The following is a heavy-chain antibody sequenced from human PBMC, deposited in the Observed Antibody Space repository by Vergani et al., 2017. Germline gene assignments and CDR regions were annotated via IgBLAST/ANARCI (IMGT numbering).Heavy chain of an antibody. CDR1: GFSLSTSGMR. CDR3: ARSGYSSGWYGCDW. V-gene: IGHV2-70*04. CDR2: IDWDDDK. Sequence: QVTLKESGPALVKPTQTLTLTCTFSGFSLSTSGMRVSWIRQPPGKALEWLARIDWDDDKFYSTSLKTRLTISKDTSKNQVVLTMTNMDPVDTATYYCARSGYSSGWYGCDWWGQGTLVTVSS. D-gene: IGHD6-19*01. J-gene: IGHJ4*02.